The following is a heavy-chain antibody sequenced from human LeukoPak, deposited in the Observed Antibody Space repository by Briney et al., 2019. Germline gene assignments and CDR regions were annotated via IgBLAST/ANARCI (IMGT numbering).Heavy chain of an antibody. V-gene: IGHV3-7*01. J-gene: IGHJ4*02. CDR3: ARDLGWGREPGRSFDY. CDR2: IKQDGSEK. D-gene: IGHD3-16*01. CDR1: GFTFSSRDW. Sequence: GASLRLSCVASGFTFSSRDWMTWVRQAPGKGLEWVANIKQDGSEKNYVDSVKSRFTISRDNAKNTLYLQMNSLRAEDTAVYYCARDLGWGREPGRSFDYWGQGTLVTVSS.